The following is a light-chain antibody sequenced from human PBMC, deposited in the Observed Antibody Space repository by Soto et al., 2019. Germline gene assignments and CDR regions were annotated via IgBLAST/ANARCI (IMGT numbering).Light chain of an antibody. CDR1: SSDVGSYDL. CDR2: DGS. V-gene: IGLV2-23*01. J-gene: IGLJ1*01. Sequence: QSALTQPASVSGSPGQSITISCTGTSSDVGSYDLVSWYQQHPGKAPKLMIYDGSKRPSGVSNRFSGSKSGNTASLTISGLPAEDEADYYCCSYAGSSTFYVFGTGTKLTVL. CDR3: CSYAGSSTFYV.